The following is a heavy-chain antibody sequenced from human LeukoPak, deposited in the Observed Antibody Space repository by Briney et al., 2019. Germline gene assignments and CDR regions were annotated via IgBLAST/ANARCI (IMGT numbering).Heavy chain of an antibody. CDR1: GGSISSYY. J-gene: IGHJ4*02. D-gene: IGHD6-19*01. Sequence: SETLSLTCTVSGGSISSYYWSWIRQPPGKGLEWIGYIYYSGSTNYNPSLKSRVTISVDTSKNQFSLKLSSVTAADTAVYYCARDRRGWLSEEGSFDYRGQGTLVTVSS. V-gene: IGHV4-59*01. CDR2: IYYSGST. CDR3: ARDRRGWLSEEGSFDY.